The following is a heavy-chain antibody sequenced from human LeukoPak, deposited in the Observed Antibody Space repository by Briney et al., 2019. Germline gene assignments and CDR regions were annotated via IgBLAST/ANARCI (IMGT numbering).Heavy chain of an antibody. D-gene: IGHD5-24*01. J-gene: IGHJ4*02. V-gene: IGHV1-58*02. Sequence: ASVKVSCKASGFTFTRSAMQWVRQARGQRLEWIGWIVVGSGNTNYAQKFQERVTITRDMSTSTAYMELSSLRSEDTAVYYCAAVSRDGYNLDYWGQGTLVTVSS. CDR2: IVVGSGNT. CDR1: GFTFTRSA. CDR3: AAVSRDGYNLDY.